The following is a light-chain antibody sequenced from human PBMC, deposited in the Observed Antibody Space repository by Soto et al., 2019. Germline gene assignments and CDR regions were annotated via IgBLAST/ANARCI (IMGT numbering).Light chain of an antibody. CDR1: SGHSNYA. V-gene: IGLV4-69*01. Sequence: QLVLTQSPSASASLGASVKLTCTLSSGHSNYAIAWHEQQSEKGPRYLMKLNSAGSHSKGDGIPDRFSVSSSGAERYLTISSLQSEDEADYYCQTWGSGIVVFGGGTKLTVL. J-gene: IGLJ2*01. CDR2: LNSAGSH. CDR3: QTWGSGIVV.